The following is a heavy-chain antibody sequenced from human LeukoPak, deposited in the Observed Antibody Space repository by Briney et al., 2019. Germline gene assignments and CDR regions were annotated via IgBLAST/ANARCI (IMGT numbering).Heavy chain of an antibody. CDR2: INPNSGGT. V-gene: IGHV1-2*02. D-gene: IGHD3-22*01. CDR3: AREWRYYDSSGYLYYFDY. Sequence: ASVKVSCKASGFTFTGYYMYWVRQAPGQGLEWMGWINPNSGGTNYAQKFQGRVTMTRDTSISTAYMELSRLRSDDTAGYYCAREWRYYDSSGYLYYFDYWGQGTLVTVSS. CDR1: GFTFTGYY. J-gene: IGHJ4*02.